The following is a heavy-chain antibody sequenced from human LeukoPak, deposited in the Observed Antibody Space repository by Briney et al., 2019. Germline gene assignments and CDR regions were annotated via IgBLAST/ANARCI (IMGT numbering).Heavy chain of an antibody. J-gene: IGHJ4*02. CDR1: GFTFTSYA. V-gene: IGHV3-23*01. D-gene: IGHD2-15*01. CDR2: ISGSGGTT. CDR3: AKSSAMVPAALVNY. Sequence: GGSLRLSCAASGFTFTSYAMIGVRQAPGKGLEWVSGISGSGGTTNSADSVKGRFTISRDNSKNTVYLQMSSLRAEDTAIYYCAKSSAMVPAALVNYWGQGTVVTVSS.